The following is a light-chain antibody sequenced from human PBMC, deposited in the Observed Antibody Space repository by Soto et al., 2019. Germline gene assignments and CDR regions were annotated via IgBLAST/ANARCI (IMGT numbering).Light chain of an antibody. Sequence: IQLTQSPSSLSASVGDRVTISCRASQGIANFLAWYQQKPGKAPKLLIYGASTLQSGVPSRFSGSGSGTDCTLTISSLQPDDFATYYCQQLNSFPIPFGPGTKVDIK. CDR2: GAS. CDR3: QQLNSFPIP. J-gene: IGKJ3*01. V-gene: IGKV1-9*01. CDR1: QGIANF.